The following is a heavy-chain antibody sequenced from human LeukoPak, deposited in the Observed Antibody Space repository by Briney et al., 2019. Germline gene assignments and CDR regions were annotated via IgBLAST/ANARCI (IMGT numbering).Heavy chain of an antibody. J-gene: IGHJ5*02. CDR1: GGSISGSSYY. D-gene: IGHD6-19*01. CDR2: IYYSGST. Sequence: SETLSLTCTVSGGSISGSSYYWGWIRQPPGKGLEWIGSIYYSGSTYYNPSLKSRVTISVDTSRNQFSLKLSSVTAADTAVYYCARVIAVAGPNWFDPWGQGTLVTVSS. CDR3: ARVIAVAGPNWFDP. V-gene: IGHV4-39*07.